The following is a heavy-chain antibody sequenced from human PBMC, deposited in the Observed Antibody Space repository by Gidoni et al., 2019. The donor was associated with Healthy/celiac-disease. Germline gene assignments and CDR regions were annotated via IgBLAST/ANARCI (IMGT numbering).Heavy chain of an antibody. CDR3: ARHLTNWYSSGWYAIPFDY. Sequence: QLQLQESGPGLVKPSETLSLTCTVSGGSISSSSYYWGWIRQPPGKGLEWIGSIYYSGSTYYNPSLKSRVTISVDTSKNQFSLKLSSVTAADTAVYYCARHLTNWYSSGWYAIPFDYWGQGTLVTVSS. CDR1: GGSISSSSYY. V-gene: IGHV4-39*01. J-gene: IGHJ4*02. D-gene: IGHD6-19*01. CDR2: IYYSGST.